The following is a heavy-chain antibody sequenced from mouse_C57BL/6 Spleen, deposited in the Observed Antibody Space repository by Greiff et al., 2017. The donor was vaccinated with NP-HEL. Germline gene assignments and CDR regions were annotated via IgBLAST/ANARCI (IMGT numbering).Heavy chain of an antibody. D-gene: IGHD2-5*01. CDR2: IYPGSGST. Sequence: QVHVKQPGAELVKPGASVKMSCKASGYTFTSYWITWVKQRPGQGLEWIGDIYPGSGSTNYNEKFKSKATLTVDTSSSTAYMQLSSLTSEDSAVYYFARSRATYSKRDYWGQGTTLTVSS. CDR3: ARSRATYSKRDY. CDR1: GYTFTSYW. J-gene: IGHJ2*01. V-gene: IGHV1-55*01.